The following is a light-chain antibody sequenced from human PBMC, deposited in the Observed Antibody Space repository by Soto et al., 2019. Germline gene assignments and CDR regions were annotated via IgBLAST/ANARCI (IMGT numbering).Light chain of an antibody. CDR2: EVN. CDR1: SDDIGNFNL. Sequence: QPVLTQPASVSGSPGQSITFSCTGSSDDIGNFNLVSWYQQYPGKAPKLILYEVNKRPLGVSDRFSGSKSGNTASLTISGLQAEDEADYHCCSYAGSRWVFGGGTKLTVL. J-gene: IGLJ3*02. CDR3: CSYAGSRWV. V-gene: IGLV2-23*02.